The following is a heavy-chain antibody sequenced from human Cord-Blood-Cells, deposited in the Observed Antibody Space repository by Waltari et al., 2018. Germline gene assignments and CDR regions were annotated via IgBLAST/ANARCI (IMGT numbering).Heavy chain of an antibody. Sequence: QVQLVESGGGVVQPGRSLRLSCAASGFTFSSYGMHWFHKAPGKGLEWVAVISYDGSNKYYADSVKGRFTISRDNSKNTLYLQMNSLRAEDTALYYCAKDQSGYYYYGMDVWGQGTTVTVSS. CDR2: ISYDGSNK. J-gene: IGHJ6*02. CDR1: GFTFSSYG. CDR3: AKDQSGYYYYGMDV. V-gene: IGHV3-30*18.